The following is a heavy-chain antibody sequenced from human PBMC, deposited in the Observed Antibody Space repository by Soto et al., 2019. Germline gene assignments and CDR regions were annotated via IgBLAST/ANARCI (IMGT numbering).Heavy chain of an antibody. CDR2: IPQDGVDG. V-gene: IGHV3-7*03. CDR1: GFTFSMYS. CDR3: ARDWSYSGFEDF. J-gene: IGHJ4*02. Sequence: PGGSLRLSCEVSGFTFSMYSMSWVRQTPGKGLEWVAKIPQDGVDGHYADSVKGRFTISRDNGKNSLYLQMNNLRAEDTAVYYCARDWSYSGFEDFWGQGTQVTVSS. D-gene: IGHD5-12*01.